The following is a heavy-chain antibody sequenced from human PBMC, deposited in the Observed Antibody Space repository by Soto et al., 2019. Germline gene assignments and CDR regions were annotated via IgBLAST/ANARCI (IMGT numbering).Heavy chain of an antibody. V-gene: IGHV1-8*01. CDR1: GYTFTSYD. J-gene: IGHJ5*02. Sequence: QVQLVQSGAEVKKPGASVKVSCKASGYTFTSYDINWVRQATGQGLEYLGWMNPNSGNTAYVQKFQGRVTRTWDTSMTTAYMELSSLRSEDTAVYFCASGLKYGPYSRWFDPWGQGTLVTVSS. D-gene: IGHD2-15*01. CDR2: MNPNSGNT. CDR3: ASGLKYGPYSRWFDP.